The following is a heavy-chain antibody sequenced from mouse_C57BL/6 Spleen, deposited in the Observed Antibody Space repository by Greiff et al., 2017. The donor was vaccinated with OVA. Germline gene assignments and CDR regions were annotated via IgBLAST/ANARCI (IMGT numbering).Heavy chain of an antibody. V-gene: IGHV5-4*01. CDR3: ARKGGY. Sequence: EVHLVESGGGLVKPGGSLKLSCAASGFTFSSYAMSWVRQTPEKRLEWVATISDGGSYTYYPDNVKGRFTISRDNAKNNLYLQMSHLKSEDTAMYYCARKGGYWGQGTSVTVSS. CDR2: ISDGGSYT. CDR1: GFTFSSYA. J-gene: IGHJ4*01.